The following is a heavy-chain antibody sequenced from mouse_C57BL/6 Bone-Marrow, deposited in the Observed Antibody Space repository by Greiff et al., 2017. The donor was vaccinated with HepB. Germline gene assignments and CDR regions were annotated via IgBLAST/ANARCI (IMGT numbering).Heavy chain of an antibody. CDR3: ARGYGSSFYAMDY. D-gene: IGHD1-1*01. CDR2: IYPGSGST. V-gene: IGHV1-55*01. CDR1: GYTFTSYW. Sequence: QVQLKQPGAELVKPGASVKMSCKASGYTFTSYWITWVKQRPGQGLEWIGDIYPGSGSTNYNEKFKSKATLTVDTSSSTAYMQLSSLTSEDSAVYYCARGYGSSFYAMDYWGQGTSVTVSS. J-gene: IGHJ4*01.